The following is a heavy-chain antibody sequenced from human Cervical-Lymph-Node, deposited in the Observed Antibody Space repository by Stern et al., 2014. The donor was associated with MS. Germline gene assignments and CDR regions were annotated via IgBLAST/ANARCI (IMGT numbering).Heavy chain of an antibody. CDR2: ISWNSGDI. CDR1: GIIFGGYV. V-gene: IGHV3-9*01. CDR3: AKDLGEVFYYGMDV. J-gene: IGHJ6*02. D-gene: IGHD2-21*01. Sequence: EVHLVESGGGLVQPGGSLRLSCAASGIIFGGYVMHWVRQAPGKGLEWVAGISWNSGDIAYTDSVKGRFTISRDNAKNSLYLHMNSLRAEDTALYYCAKDLGEVFYYGMDVWGQGTTVTVSS.